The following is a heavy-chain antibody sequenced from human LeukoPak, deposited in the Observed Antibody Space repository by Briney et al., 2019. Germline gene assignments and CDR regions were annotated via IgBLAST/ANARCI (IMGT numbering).Heavy chain of an antibody. CDR1: GGSIRNYY. D-gene: IGHD3-10*01. V-gene: IGHV4-59*01. CDR3: ATAGSHWYFPL. J-gene: IGHJ2*01. CDR2: THYSGST. Sequence: SETLSLTCTVSGGSIRNYYWSWIRQPPGKALEWIGNTHYSGSTNYNPSLKSRVTISLDTSKDQLSLKLSSVTAADTAVYYCATAGSHWYFPLWGRGTLVTVSS.